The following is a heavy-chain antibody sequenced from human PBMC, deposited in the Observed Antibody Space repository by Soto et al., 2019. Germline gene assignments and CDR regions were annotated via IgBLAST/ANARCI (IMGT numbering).Heavy chain of an antibody. Sequence: QVQLQQWGAGLLKPSETLSLTCAVYGGSFSGYYWSWIRQPPGKGLEWIGEINHSGSTNYNPSLKSRVTISVDTSKNQFSLKLSSVTAADTAVYYCARGYSSSSLCMDYYYGMDVWGQGTTVTVSS. J-gene: IGHJ6*02. D-gene: IGHD6-6*01. CDR2: INHSGST. V-gene: IGHV4-34*01. CDR1: GGSFSGYY. CDR3: ARGYSSSSLCMDYYYGMDV.